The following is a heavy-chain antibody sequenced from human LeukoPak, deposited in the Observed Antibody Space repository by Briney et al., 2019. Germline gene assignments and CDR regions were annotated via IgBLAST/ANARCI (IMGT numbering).Heavy chain of an antibody. Sequence: GGSLRLSCAASGFTFSSYWMSWVRQAPGKGLEWVANIKQDGSEKYYVDSVKGRFTISRDNAKNPLYLQMNSLRAEDTAVYYCASGWFRELPENWGQGTLVTVSS. J-gene: IGHJ4*02. CDR3: ASGWFRELPEN. D-gene: IGHD3-10*01. V-gene: IGHV3-7*01. CDR1: GFTFSSYW. CDR2: IKQDGSEK.